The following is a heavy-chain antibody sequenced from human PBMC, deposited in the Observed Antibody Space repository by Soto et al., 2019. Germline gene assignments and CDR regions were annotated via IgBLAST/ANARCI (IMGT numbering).Heavy chain of an antibody. CDR1: GYTFTDYG. CDR2: ISGYNAVT. D-gene: IGHD3-22*01. J-gene: IGHJ3*02. CDR3: ERDFGLYYGSSGYYSVI. Sequence: ASVKVSCKTSGYTFTDYGISWVRQAPGQGLEWMGWISGYNAVTNYAHKYQGRATITTDTSTTAAYMELRNLRSDDTAVYYCERDFGLYYGSSGYYSVIWGQRTMVTVSS. V-gene: IGHV1-18*01.